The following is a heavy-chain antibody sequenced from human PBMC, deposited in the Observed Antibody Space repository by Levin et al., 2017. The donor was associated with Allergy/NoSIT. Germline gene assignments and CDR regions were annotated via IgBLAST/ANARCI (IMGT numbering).Heavy chain of an antibody. CDR1: GASIGSYY. D-gene: IGHD2-21*02. Sequence: PSETLSLTCTVSGASIGSYYWSWIRQPAGKGLEWIGRIYRSGTTNYNPSLRSRVSMSLDTSKNQFSLTLSSVTAADTAVYYCARAYCGSHCYFAYWGQGTLVTVSS. CDR3: ARAYCGSHCYFAY. CDR2: IYRSGTT. V-gene: IGHV4-4*07. J-gene: IGHJ4*02.